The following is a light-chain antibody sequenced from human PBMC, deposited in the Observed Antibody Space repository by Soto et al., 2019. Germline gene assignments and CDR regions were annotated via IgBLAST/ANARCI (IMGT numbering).Light chain of an antibody. V-gene: IGKV1-12*01. CDR3: QQALSFPLT. CDR2: SIS. CDR1: QGVSRY. J-gene: IGKJ4*01. Sequence: DIQLTQSPSSVSASVGDRVTITCWASQGVSRYLAWYQQHPGRAPKLLIYSISSLYDGVPSRFSGSGSATDFTLTISSLQPEDFATYFCQQALSFPLTFGGGTKVELK.